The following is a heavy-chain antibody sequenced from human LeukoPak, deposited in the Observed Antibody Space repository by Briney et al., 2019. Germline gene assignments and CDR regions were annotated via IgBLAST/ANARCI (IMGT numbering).Heavy chain of an antibody. CDR1: GYTFTGYY. V-gene: IGHV1-2*02. D-gene: IGHD3-10*01. CDR3: ARRIYYGSGRAFDI. Sequence: ASVKVSCKASGYTFTGYYMHWVRQAPGQGLEWMGWINPSSGGTNYAQKFQGRVTMTRDTSISTAYMELSRLRSDDTAVYYCARRIYYGSGRAFDIWGQGTMVTVSS. CDR2: INPSSGGT. J-gene: IGHJ3*02.